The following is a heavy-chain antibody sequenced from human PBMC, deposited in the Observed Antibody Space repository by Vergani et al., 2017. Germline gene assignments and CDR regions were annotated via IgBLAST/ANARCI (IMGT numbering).Heavy chain of an antibody. CDR3: AKDGRKNSDYGYFDY. CDR2: IWYDGRNK. V-gene: IGHV3-33*06. D-gene: IGHD4-17*01. J-gene: IGHJ4*02. CDR1: GFTFGSFG. Sequence: QVHLVESGGGVVQPGRSLRLSCAASGFTFGSFGMHWVRQAPGKGLEWVAVIWYDGRNKQYADSVKGRFTVSRDTSKKTLSLQMRSLRADDTAVYYCAKDGRKNSDYGYFDYWGQGTLVTVSS.